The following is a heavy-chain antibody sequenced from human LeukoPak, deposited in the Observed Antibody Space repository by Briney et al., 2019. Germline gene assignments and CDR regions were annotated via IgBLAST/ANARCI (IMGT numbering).Heavy chain of an antibody. J-gene: IGHJ5*02. CDR1: GYTFTSYD. V-gene: IGHV1-8*01. D-gene: IGHD3-22*01. CDR3: ARDRANYDSSGYYLNWFDP. Sequence: ASVRVSCKASGYTFTSYDINWVRQATGQGLEWMGWMSPNSGDTGYAQKFQGRVTMTRDTSTSTVYMELSSLRSEDTAVYYCARDRANYDSSGYYLNWFDPWGQGTLVTVSS. CDR2: MSPNSGDT.